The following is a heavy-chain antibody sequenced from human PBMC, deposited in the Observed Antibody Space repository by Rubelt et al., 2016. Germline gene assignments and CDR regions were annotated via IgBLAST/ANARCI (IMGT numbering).Heavy chain of an antibody. CDR3: ARVRVAAAGPGSLWFDP. J-gene: IGHJ5*02. CDR2: IYYSGST. V-gene: IGHV4-61*01. CDR1: GGSVSSGSYY. D-gene: IGHD6-13*01. Sequence: QVQLQESGPGLVKPSETLSLTCTVSGGSVSSGSYYWSWIRQPPGKGLEWIGYIYYSGSTNYKPSLKGRVTISVDSSKNQFSLKLSSVTAADTAVYYWARVRVAAAGPGSLWFDPWGQGTLVTVSS.